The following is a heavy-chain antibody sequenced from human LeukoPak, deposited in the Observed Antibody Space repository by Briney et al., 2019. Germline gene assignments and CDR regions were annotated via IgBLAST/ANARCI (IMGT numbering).Heavy chain of an antibody. V-gene: IGHV4-59*01. Sequence: SETLSLTCTVSGGSISSYYWSWIRQPPGKGLEWIGYIYYSGSTNYNPSLKSRVTISVDTSKNQFSLKLSSVTAADTAVYYCAREIAEYYRDVWGKGTTVTICS. CDR1: GGSISSYY. D-gene: IGHD6-13*01. CDR3: AREIAEYYRDV. J-gene: IGHJ6*03. CDR2: IYYSGST.